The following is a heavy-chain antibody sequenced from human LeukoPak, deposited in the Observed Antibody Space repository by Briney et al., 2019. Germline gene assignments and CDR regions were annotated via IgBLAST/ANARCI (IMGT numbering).Heavy chain of an antibody. CDR1: RITLSNYG. D-gene: IGHD3-22*01. CDR3: AKRGVVTRVILVGFHKEAYYFDS. Sequence: GGSLRLSCAVSRITLSNYGMSWVRQAPGKGLEWVAGISDSGGRTNYADSVKGRFTISRDNPKNTLYLQMNSLRAEDTAVYFCAKRGVVTRVILVGFHKEAYYFDSWGQGALVTVSS. CDR2: ISDSGGRT. J-gene: IGHJ4*02. V-gene: IGHV3-23*01.